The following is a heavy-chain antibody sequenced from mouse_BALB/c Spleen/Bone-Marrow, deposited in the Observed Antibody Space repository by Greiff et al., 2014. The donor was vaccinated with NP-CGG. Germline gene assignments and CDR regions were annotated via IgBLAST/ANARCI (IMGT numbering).Heavy chain of an antibody. J-gene: IGHJ2*01. CDR2: IHPGDGDT. CDR3: ARVFYDSTSVY. Sequence: QVQLKESGAELARPGASVKLSCKASGYTFTGYWMQWVKQRPGQGLEWIGIIHPGDGDTRYTQKFKGKATLTADKSSSTAYMQLRNLASEDSAVYYCARVFYDSTSVYWGQGTTLTVSS. V-gene: IGHV1-87*01. CDR1: GYTFTGYW. D-gene: IGHD1-1*01.